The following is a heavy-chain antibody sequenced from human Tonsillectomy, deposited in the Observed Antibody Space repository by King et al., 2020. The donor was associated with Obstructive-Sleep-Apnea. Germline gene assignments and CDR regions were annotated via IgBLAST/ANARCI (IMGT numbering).Heavy chain of an antibody. CDR2: INPSGGST. D-gene: IGHD3-10*01. Sequence: VQLVESGAEVKKPGASVKVSCKASGYTFTSYYMHWVRQAPGQGLEWMGIINPSGGSTSYAQKFQGRVTMTRDTSTSTVYMELSSLRSEDTAVYYCARGKGVVTMVRGAIDYFDYLGQGTLVTVSS. CDR3: ARGKGVVTMVRGAIDYFDY. J-gene: IGHJ4*02. CDR1: GYTFTSYY. V-gene: IGHV1-46*03.